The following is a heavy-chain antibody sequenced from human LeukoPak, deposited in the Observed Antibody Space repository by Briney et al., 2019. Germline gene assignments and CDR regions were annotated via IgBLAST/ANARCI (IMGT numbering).Heavy chain of an antibody. CDR2: IYYSGGT. Sequence: SETLSLTCTVSGGSISSYYWSWIRQPPGKGLEWIGYIYYSGGTNYNPSLKSRVTISVDTSKNQFSLKLSSVTAADTAVYYCAIGQYDSSGYPYFDYWGQGTLVTVSS. J-gene: IGHJ4*02. V-gene: IGHV4-59*01. D-gene: IGHD3-22*01. CDR1: GGSISSYY. CDR3: AIGQYDSSGYPYFDY.